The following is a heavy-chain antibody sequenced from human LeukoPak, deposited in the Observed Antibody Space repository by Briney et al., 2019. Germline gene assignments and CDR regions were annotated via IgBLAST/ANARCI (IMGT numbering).Heavy chain of an antibody. CDR2: IWYDGSNK. CDR1: GFTFSSYG. CDR3: ARDRVDDILTGSFCGMDV. D-gene: IGHD3-9*01. J-gene: IGHJ6*02. V-gene: IGHV3-33*01. Sequence: GGSLRLSCAASGFTFSSYGMHWVRQAPGEGLEWVAVIWYDGSNKYYADSVKGRFTISRDNSKNTLYLQMNSLRAEDTAVYYCARDRVDDILTGSFCGMDVWGQGTTVTVSS.